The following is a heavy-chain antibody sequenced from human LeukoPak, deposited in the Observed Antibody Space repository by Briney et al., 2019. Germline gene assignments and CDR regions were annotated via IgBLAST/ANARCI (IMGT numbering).Heavy chain of an antibody. J-gene: IGHJ4*02. D-gene: IGHD2-2*02. CDR3: ARGSPQAYTH. V-gene: IGHV4-61*01. Sequence: SETLSLTCTVSGGSISSSSYYWSWIRQPPGKGLEWIGYIYYIGSTNYNPSLKSRVTISVDTSKTQFSLKLSSVTAADTAVYYCARGSPQAYTHWGQGTLVTVSS. CDR1: GGSISSSSYY. CDR2: IYYIGST.